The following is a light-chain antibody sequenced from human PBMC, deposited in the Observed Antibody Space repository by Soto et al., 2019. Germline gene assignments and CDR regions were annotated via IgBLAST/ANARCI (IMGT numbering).Light chain of an antibody. J-gene: IGKJ5*01. CDR1: QSVSSN. Sequence: IVLTQSPVTLSVSPGERATLSCRASQSVSSNLAWHKQRPGQXPRXXIYGASTRATGVPARFSGGGSGTELTITITSLQSEDFEVYWCQQYNNWPLTFGPGTRLEIK. CDR3: QQYNNWPLT. V-gene: IGKV3D-15*01. CDR2: GAS.